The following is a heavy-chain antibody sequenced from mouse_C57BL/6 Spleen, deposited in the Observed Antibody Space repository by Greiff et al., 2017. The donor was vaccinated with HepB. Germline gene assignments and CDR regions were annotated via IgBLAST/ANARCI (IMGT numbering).Heavy chain of an antibody. Sequence: EVKLMESGEGLVKPGGSLKLSCAASGFTFSSYAMSWVRQTPEKRLEWVAYISSGGDYIYYADTVKGRFTISRDNARNTLYLQMSSLKSEDTAMYYCTRALLGGNYFDYWGQGTTLTVSS. CDR2: ISSGGDYI. V-gene: IGHV5-9-1*02. J-gene: IGHJ2*01. CDR1: GFTFSSYA. D-gene: IGHD2-10*01. CDR3: TRALLGGNYFDY.